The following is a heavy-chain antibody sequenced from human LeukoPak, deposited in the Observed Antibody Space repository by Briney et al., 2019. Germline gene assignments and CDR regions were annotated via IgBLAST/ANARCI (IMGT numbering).Heavy chain of an antibody. CDR1: GGSISSYY. CDR3: ARRSPNHLWALYDY. Sequence: PSETLSLTCTVSGGSISSYYWSWIRQPPEKGLEWIGYIYYSGSTNYNPSLKSRVTISVDTSKNQFSLKLSSVTAADTAVYYCARRSPNHLWALYDYWGQGTLVTVSS. CDR2: IYYSGST. V-gene: IGHV4-59*08. J-gene: IGHJ4*02. D-gene: IGHD1-14*01.